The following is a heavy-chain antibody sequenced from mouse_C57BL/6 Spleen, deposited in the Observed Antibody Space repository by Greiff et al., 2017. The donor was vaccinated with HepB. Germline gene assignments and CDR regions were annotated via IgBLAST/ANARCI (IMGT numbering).Heavy chain of an antibody. CDR2: INPSSGYT. J-gene: IGHJ2*01. CDR1: GYTFTSYW. Sequence: QVQLQQSGAELAKPGASVKLSCKASGYTFTSYWMHWVKQRPGQGLEWIGYINPSSGYTKYNQKFKDKATLTAEKSSSTAYMQLSSLTYEDSAVYYCARGAGSPDYWGQGTTLTVSS. V-gene: IGHV1-7*01. CDR3: ARGAGSPDY. D-gene: IGHD1-1*02.